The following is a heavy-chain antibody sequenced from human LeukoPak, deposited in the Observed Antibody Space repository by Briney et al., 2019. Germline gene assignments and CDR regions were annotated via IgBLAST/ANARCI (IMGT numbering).Heavy chain of an antibody. Sequence: ASVKVSCKASGYTFTGYYMHWVRQAPGQGLEWMGWINPNSGGTNYAQKFQGRVTMTRDTSISTAYMELSRLRSDDTAVYYCARGSIAARPDYFDHWGQGTLVTVSS. CDR1: GYTFTGYY. CDR2: INPNSGGT. J-gene: IGHJ4*02. D-gene: IGHD6-6*01. V-gene: IGHV1-2*02. CDR3: ARGSIAARPDYFDH.